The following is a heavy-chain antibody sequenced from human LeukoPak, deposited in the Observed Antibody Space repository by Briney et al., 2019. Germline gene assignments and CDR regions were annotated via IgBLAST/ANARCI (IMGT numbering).Heavy chain of an antibody. CDR1: GGSISSYY. D-gene: IGHD2-15*01. CDR3: ARDVGRDYYYYYMDV. Sequence: SETLSLTCTVSGGSISSYYWSWIRQPAGKGLEWIGRIYTSGSTKYNPSLKRRVTISVDTSKNQFSLKLSSVTAADTAVYYCARDVGRDYYYYYMDVWGKGTTVTVSS. V-gene: IGHV4-4*07. J-gene: IGHJ6*03. CDR2: IYTSGST.